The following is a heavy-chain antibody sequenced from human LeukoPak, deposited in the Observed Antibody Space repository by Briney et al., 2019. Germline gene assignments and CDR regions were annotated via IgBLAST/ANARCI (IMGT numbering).Heavy chain of an antibody. CDR3: ARDRPGGSSLDY. V-gene: IGHV4-59*01. CDR2: IYYSGTT. D-gene: IGHD6-13*01. CDR1: GGSIIGYY. Sequence: PSETLSLTCTVSGGSIIGYYWSWIRQPPGKGLEWIGWIYYSGTTSYNPSLKSRLTISVDTSKNQFSLKLSSVTAADSAVYYCARDRPGGSSLDYWGQGTLVTVSS. J-gene: IGHJ4*02.